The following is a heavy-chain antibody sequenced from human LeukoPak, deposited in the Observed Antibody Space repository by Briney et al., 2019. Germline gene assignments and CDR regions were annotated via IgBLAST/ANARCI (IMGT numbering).Heavy chain of an antibody. Sequence: ASVKVSCKASGGTFSSYAISWVRQAPGQGLEWMGGIIPIFGTANYAQKFQGRVTITTDESTSTAYMELSSLRSEDTAVYYCARERTMVRGVIAYDAFDIWGQGTMVTVSS. CDR3: ARERTMVRGVIAYDAFDI. D-gene: IGHD3-10*01. CDR1: GGTFSSYA. J-gene: IGHJ3*02. CDR2: IIPIFGTA. V-gene: IGHV1-69*05.